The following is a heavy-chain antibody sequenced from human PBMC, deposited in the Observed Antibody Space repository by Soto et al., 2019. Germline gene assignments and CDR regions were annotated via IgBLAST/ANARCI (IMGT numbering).Heavy chain of an antibody. V-gene: IGHV3-23*01. J-gene: IGHJ4*02. CDR2: ISGSGGST. CDR3: AKDGYCTNGVCLYYFDY. D-gene: IGHD2-8*01. CDR1: GFTFSSYA. Sequence: GGSLRLSCAASGFTFSSYAMSWVRQAPGKGLEWVSAISGSGGSTYYADSVKGRFTISRDNSKNTLYLQMNSQRAEDTAVYYCAKDGYCTNGVCLYYFDYWGQGTLVTVSS.